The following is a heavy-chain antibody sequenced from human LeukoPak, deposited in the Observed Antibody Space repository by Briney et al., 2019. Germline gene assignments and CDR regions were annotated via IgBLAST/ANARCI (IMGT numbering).Heavy chain of an antibody. CDR2: IIPFLGTT. Sequence: ASVKVSCKASGGVFTTYAVSWVRQALGQGLEWMGSIIPFLGTTNYAQKFQGRVTITADEPTRTAYMELTYVRSDDTAVYYCTIIPSVILFTHYFEYWGQGTLVTVSS. CDR3: TIIPSVILFTHYFEY. CDR1: GGVFTTYA. D-gene: IGHD2-21*01. J-gene: IGHJ4*02. V-gene: IGHV1-69*11.